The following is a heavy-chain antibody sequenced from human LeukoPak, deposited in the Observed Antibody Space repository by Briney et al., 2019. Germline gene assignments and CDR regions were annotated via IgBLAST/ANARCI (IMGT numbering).Heavy chain of an antibody. CDR1: GGTFSSYA. CDR3: ARDPSGWYWFDP. CDR2: IITIFGTA. D-gene: IGHD6-19*01. Sequence: ASVKVSCKASGGTFSSYAISWVRQAPGPGLEWMGRIITIFGTANYAQQFQGRVTITTDESTSTAYMELSRLRSEDTAVYYCARDPSGWYWFDPWGQGTLVTVSS. V-gene: IGHV1-69*05. J-gene: IGHJ5*02.